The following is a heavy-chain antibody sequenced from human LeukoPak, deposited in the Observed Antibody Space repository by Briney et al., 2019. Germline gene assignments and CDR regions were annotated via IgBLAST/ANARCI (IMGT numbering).Heavy chain of an antibody. Sequence: PSETLSLTCAVYGGSFSGYYWSWIRKPPGKGLEWIGEINHSGSTNYNPSLKSRVTISVDTSKNQFSLKLSSVTAADTAVYYCARAVVVTALRRANWFDPWGQGTLVTVSS. CDR1: GGSFSGYY. V-gene: IGHV4-34*01. CDR2: INHSGST. D-gene: IGHD2-21*02. J-gene: IGHJ5*02. CDR3: ARAVVVTALRRANWFDP.